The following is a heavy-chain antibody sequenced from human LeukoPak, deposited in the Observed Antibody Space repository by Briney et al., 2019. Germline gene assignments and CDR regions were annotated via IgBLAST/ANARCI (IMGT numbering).Heavy chain of an antibody. J-gene: IGHJ4*02. CDR2: IKSKTDGGTT. D-gene: IGHD2-15*01. CDR3: TTDAVVVVFYCFDY. V-gene: IGHV3-15*01. CDR1: GFTFSNAW. Sequence: PGGSLRLSCAASGFTFSNAWMSWVRQARGKGLEWVGRIKSKTDGGTTDYAAPVKGRFTISRDDLKNTLYLQMNSLKTEDTAVYYCTTDAVVVVFYCFDYWGQGTLVTVSS.